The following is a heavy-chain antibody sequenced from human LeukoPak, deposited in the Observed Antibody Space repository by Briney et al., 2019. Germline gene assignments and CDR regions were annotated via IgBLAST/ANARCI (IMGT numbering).Heavy chain of an antibody. CDR2: IYYSGST. D-gene: IGHD1-26*01. Sequence: PSETLSLTCTVSGGSISTYYWTWIRQPPGKGLEWIGYIYYSGSTNYNPSLKSRVTISVDTSKNQFSLKLSSVTAADTAVYYCARTPGSGSYSYYFDYWGQGTLVTVSS. V-gene: IGHV4-59*01. J-gene: IGHJ4*02. CDR1: GGSISTYY. CDR3: ARTPGSGSYSYYFDY.